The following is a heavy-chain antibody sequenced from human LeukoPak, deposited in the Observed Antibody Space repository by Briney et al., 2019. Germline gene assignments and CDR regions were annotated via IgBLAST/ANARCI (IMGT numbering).Heavy chain of an antibody. Sequence: GGSLRLSCTASGFTSSSYGMHWVRQAPGKGLEWVAHIWYDGSNEQYADSVKGRFTISRDNSKNTLHLQMNSLRAEDTAVYFCARGMRILGTKGRGYLDYWGQGTLVTVSS. D-gene: IGHD1-26*01. V-gene: IGHV3-33*08. CDR1: GFTSSSYG. CDR3: ARGMRILGTKGRGYLDY. J-gene: IGHJ4*02. CDR2: IWYDGSNE.